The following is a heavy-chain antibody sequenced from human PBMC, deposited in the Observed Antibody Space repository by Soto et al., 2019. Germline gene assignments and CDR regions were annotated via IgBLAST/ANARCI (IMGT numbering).Heavy chain of an antibody. CDR2: IDPSDSKT. V-gene: IGHV5-10-1*01. J-gene: IGHJ6*02. D-gene: IGHD3-3*01. CDR3: ARQYDFDPGTDYYYGMDV. CDR1: GYSFTSYW. Sequence: PGASLKISCKGSGYSFTSYWSNWVRQMPGKCLEWMGRIDPSDSKTNYSPSFQGHVTISADKSISTAYLQWSSLKASDTAMYYCARQYDFDPGTDYYYGMDVWGQGTTVTVSS.